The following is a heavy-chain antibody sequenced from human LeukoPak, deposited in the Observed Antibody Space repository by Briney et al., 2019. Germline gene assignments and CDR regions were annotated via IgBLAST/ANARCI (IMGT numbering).Heavy chain of an antibody. CDR3: ARQVRGVDYYGSGSAESDY. CDR1: GYTFTSYD. V-gene: IGHV1-8*01. Sequence: VASVKVSCKASGYTFTSYDINWVRQATGQGLEWMGWMNPNSGNTGYAQKFQGGVTMTRNTSISTAYMELSSLRSEDTAVYYCARQVRGVDYYGSGSAESDYWGQGTLVTVSS. CDR2: MNPNSGNT. J-gene: IGHJ4*02. D-gene: IGHD3-10*01.